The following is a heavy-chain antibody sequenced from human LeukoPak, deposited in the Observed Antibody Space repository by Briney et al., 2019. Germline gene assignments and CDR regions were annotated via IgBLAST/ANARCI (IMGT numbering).Heavy chain of an antibody. CDR1: GYSISSGYY. V-gene: IGHV4-38-2*02. D-gene: IGHD2-2*01. CDR3: ARAGIVVVPADTEPPYYYMDV. Sequence: SETLSLTCTVSGYSISSGYYWGWIRQPPGKGLEWIGSIYHSGSTYYNPSLKSRVTISVDTSKNQFSLKLSSVTAADTAVYYCARAGIVVVPADTEPPYYYMDVWGKGTTVTVSS. J-gene: IGHJ6*03. CDR2: IYHSGST.